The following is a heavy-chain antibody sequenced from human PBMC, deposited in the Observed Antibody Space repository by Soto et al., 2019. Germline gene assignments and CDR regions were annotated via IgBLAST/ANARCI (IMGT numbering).Heavy chain of an antibody. J-gene: IGHJ4*02. V-gene: IGHV1-24*01. CDR2: FDPEDAET. D-gene: IGHD3-22*01. Sequence: ASVKVSCKVSGYSLTELSMHWVRQAPGKGLVWMGSFDPEDAETIYEQKFQGRVTMSADTTTGTAFMELRSLRSEDTAIYYCATGNLDKDHSSSYYFYWGQGTLVTVSS. CDR1: GYSLTELS. CDR3: ATGNLDKDHSSSYYFY.